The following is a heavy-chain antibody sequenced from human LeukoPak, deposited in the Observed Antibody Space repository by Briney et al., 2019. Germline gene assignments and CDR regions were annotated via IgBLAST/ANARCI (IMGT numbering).Heavy chain of an antibody. CDR3: AQVTYCDYRNWFDP. CDR2: IYNSGST. Sequence: PSETLSLTCTVSGGSISSYYWSWIRQPAGKGLEWIARIYNSGSTNYNPSLKSRVTMSVDTSKNQCSLKLSSVTAADTAVYYCAQVTYCDYRNWFDPWGQGTLVTASS. J-gene: IGHJ5*02. CDR1: GGSISSYY. V-gene: IGHV4-4*07. D-gene: IGHD4-17*01.